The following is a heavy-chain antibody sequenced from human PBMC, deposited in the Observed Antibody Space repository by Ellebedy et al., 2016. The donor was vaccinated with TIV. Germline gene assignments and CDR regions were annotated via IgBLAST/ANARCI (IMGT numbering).Heavy chain of an antibody. CDR3: ASGGWSGDRYYFDY. J-gene: IGHJ4*02. CDR1: GGSISSGDYY. CDR2: IYYSGST. V-gene: IGHV4-30-4*01. Sequence: SETLSLXCTVSGGSISSGDYYWSWIRQPPGKGLEWIGYIYYSGSTYYNPSHKSRVIISVDTSKNQFSLKLSSVTAADTAVYYCASGGWSGDRYYFDYWGQGTLVTVSS. D-gene: IGHD3-3*01.